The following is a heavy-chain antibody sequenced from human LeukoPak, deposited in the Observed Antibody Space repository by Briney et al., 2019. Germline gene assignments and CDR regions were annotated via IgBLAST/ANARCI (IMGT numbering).Heavy chain of an antibody. V-gene: IGHV4-38-2*02. D-gene: IGHD3-10*01. J-gene: IGHJ4*02. Sequence: SETLSLTCTVSGSFISSAYYWGWLRQPPGKGLEWIGSILHGGRTSYNPSLKSRVTISIDTSKNQFSLKLSSVTAADTAVYYCARDFSYYYGSGSDYNVGFDYWGQGVLVTVSS. CDR2: ILHGGRT. CDR3: ARDFSYYYGSGSDYNVGFDY. CDR1: GSFISSAYY.